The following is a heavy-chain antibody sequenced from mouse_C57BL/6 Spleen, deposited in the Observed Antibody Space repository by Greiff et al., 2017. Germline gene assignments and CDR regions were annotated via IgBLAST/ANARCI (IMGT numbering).Heavy chain of an antibody. CDR3: ARSSGTHYYAMDY. CDR1: GYAFSGSW. J-gene: IGHJ4*01. D-gene: IGHD3-2*02. Sequence: QVQLQQSGPELVKPGASVKISCKASGYAFSGSWMNWVKQRPGKGLEWIGRIYPGDGDTNYNGKFKGKATLTADKSSSTAYMQLSSLTSEDSAVYFCARSSGTHYYAMDYWGQGTSVTVSS. CDR2: IYPGDGDT. V-gene: IGHV1-82*01.